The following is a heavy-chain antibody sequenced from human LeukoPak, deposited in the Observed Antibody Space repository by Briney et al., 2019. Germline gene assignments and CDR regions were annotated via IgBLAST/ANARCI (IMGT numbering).Heavy chain of an antibody. CDR1: GFPFSSYA. J-gene: IGHJ3*02. CDR2: ISSNGGST. CDR3: ARPGSEDYAFDI. V-gene: IGHV3-64*01. Sequence: GGSLRLSCAASGFPFSSYAMHWVRQAPGKGLEYVSAISSNGGSTYYANSVKGRFTISRDNSKNTLYLQMGSLRAEDMAVYYCARPGSEDYAFDIWGQGTMVTVSS.